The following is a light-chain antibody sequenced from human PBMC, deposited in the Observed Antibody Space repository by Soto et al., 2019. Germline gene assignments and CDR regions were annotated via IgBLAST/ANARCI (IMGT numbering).Light chain of an antibody. CDR2: GAS. CDR3: RQFNNWPRT. Sequence: EIVMTQSPAILSGSPGERATLSCRASLSVTTKLAWYQQKPGQTPRLLIYGASTRATGVPARFSGSGSGTEFTLTISSLQSEDFAVYYCRQFNNWPRTFGQGTKVDIK. V-gene: IGKV3-15*01. J-gene: IGKJ1*01. CDR1: LSVTTK.